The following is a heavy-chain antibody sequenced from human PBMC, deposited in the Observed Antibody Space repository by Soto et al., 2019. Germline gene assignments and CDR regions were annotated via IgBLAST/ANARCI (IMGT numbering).Heavy chain of an antibody. D-gene: IGHD2-21*01. CDR1: GFTFSSYA. Sequence: VGSLRLSCAASGFTFSSYAMSWVRQAPGKGLEWVPAISGSGGSTYYADSVKGRFTISRDNSKNTLYLQMNSLRAEDTAVYYCAKDAVRPHIYYGMDGWGQGTTVTVYS. V-gene: IGHV3-23*01. J-gene: IGHJ6*02. CDR3: AKDAVRPHIYYGMDG. CDR2: ISGSGGST.